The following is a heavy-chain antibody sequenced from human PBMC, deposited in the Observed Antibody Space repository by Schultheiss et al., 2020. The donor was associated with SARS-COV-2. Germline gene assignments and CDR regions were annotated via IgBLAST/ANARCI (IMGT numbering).Heavy chain of an antibody. Sequence: SETLSLTCSVSGDSIRNYYWNWIRQSPEKGLEWIASTGHTNYNPSLKSRVTISVDTSKNQFSLNLTSVTAADTAVYYCASAGNSRWYYYAMDVWGQGTTVTVSS. CDR2: TGHT. CDR1: GDSIRNYY. J-gene: IGHJ6*02. V-gene: IGHV4-59*01. CDR3: ASAGNSRWYYYAMDV. D-gene: IGHD6-19*01.